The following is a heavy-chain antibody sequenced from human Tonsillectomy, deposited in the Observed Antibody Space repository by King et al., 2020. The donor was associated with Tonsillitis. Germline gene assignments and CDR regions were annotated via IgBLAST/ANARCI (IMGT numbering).Heavy chain of an antibody. CDR2: ISGSGGQR. V-gene: IGHV3-23*04. D-gene: IGHD3-16*01. CDR1: GFTFSSYA. CDR3: AKGPSLGVLFYLRKDV. Sequence: VQLVESGGGLIQPGQSLRLSCAASGFTFSSYAMTWVRQAPGKGLEWVSGISGSGGQRYYADSVKGRFSISRDNSKNILYLQMNSLRVEDTAVYYCAKGPSLGVLFYLRKDVWGQGTTVT. J-gene: IGHJ6*01.